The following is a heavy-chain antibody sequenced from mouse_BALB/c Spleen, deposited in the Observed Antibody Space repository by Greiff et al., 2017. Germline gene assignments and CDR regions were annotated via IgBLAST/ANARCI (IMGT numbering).Heavy chain of an antibody. CDR3: ARVVAGYYFDY. V-gene: IGHV5-15*02. CDR1: GFTFSDYG. J-gene: IGHJ2*01. Sequence: DVQLVESGGGLVQPGGSRKLSCAASGFTFSDYGMAWVRQAPGKGPEWVAFISNLAYSIYYADTVTGRFTISRENAKNTLYLEMSSLRSEDTAMYDCARVVAGYYFDYWGQGTTLTVSS. D-gene: IGHD1-1*01. CDR2: ISNLAYSI.